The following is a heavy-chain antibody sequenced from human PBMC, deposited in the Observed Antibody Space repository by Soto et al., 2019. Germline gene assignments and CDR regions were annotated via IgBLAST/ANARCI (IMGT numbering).Heavy chain of an antibody. D-gene: IGHD4-17*01. CDR1: GGTFSSYA. J-gene: IGHJ4*02. Sequence: QVQLVQSGAEVKKPGSSVKVSCKASGGTFSSYAISWVRQAPGQGLEWMGGIIPIFGTANYAQKFQGRVTITADESTSTAYMELSSLRSEDTAVYYCAGSRGPATTVTTVTAFDYWGQGTLVTVSS. CDR2: IIPIFGTA. V-gene: IGHV1-69*01. CDR3: AGSRGPATTVTTVTAFDY.